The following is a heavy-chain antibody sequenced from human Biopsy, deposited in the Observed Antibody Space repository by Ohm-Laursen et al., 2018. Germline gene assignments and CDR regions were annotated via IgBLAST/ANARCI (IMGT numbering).Heavy chain of an antibody. J-gene: IGHJ6*02. Sequence: SLRLSCAASGFTFNNYGMQWVRQAPGKGLEWVAFIFYDGSNTYYADSVKGRFTISRDNSRDTLYLRMSSLRAEDTAVYYCAKDRYNYAPIGGFSMDVWGQGTTVTVSS. CDR3: AKDRYNYAPIGGFSMDV. CDR2: IFYDGSNT. V-gene: IGHV3-30*18. D-gene: IGHD5-18*01. CDR1: GFTFNNYG.